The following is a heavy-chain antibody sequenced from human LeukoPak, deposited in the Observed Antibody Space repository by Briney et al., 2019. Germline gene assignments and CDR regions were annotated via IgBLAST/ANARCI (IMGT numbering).Heavy chain of an antibody. CDR2: ISAYNGNT. D-gene: IGHD3-3*01. Sequence: ASVKVSCKASGYTFTSYVISWVRQAPGQGLEWMGWISAYNGNTNYAQKLQGRVTMTTDTSTSTAYMELRSLRSDDTAVYYCARPSYYDFWSGYYPDYYYYYMDVWGKGTTVTVSS. V-gene: IGHV1-18*01. CDR3: ARPSYYDFWSGYYPDYYYYYMDV. J-gene: IGHJ6*03. CDR1: GYTFTSYV.